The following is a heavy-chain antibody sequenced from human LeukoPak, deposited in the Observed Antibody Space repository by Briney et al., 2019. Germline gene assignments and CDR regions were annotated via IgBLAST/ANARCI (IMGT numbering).Heavy chain of an antibody. CDR1: GYTFTSYY. Sequence: GGSLRLSCAASGYTFTSYYMHWVRQAPGQGLEWMGIINPSGGSTSYAQKFQGRVTMTRDTSTSTVYMELSSLRSEDTAVYYCARGTGDLGPPRKTIVVVPAAMDYWGQGTLVTVSS. V-gene: IGHV1-46*01. J-gene: IGHJ4*02. CDR2: INPSGGST. CDR3: ARGTGDLGPPRKTIVVVPAAMDY. D-gene: IGHD2-2*01.